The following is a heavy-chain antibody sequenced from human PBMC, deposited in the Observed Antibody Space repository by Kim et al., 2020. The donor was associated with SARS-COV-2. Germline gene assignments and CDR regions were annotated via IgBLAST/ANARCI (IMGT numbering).Heavy chain of an antibody. J-gene: IGHJ4*02. D-gene: IGHD3-22*01. CDR1: GFTFSSYW. V-gene: IGHV3-7*03. Sequence: GGSLRLSCAASGFTFSSYWMSWVRQAPGKGLECVANIKQDGSEKYYVDSVKGRFTISRDNAKNSLYLQMNSLRAEDTAVYYCARAPGLHYYDSSGFDYWGQGTLVTVSS. CDR2: IKQDGSEK. CDR3: ARAPGLHYYDSSGFDY.